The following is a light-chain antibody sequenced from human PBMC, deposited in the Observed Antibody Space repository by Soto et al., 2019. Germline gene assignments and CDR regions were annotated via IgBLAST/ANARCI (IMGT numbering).Light chain of an antibody. J-gene: IGKJ1*01. CDR3: QQYCSSPGT. CDR1: QSSSRTY. Sequence: EIVWTQSPGTLTLSPGERAILSCRASQSSSRTYLTWYQQKLGQAPRLLIYGASSRVTGIPDRFSGSGSGTDFPLAISILEPEDFAVYYCQQYCSSPGTFGQRTTVEIK. V-gene: IGKV3-20*01. CDR2: GAS.